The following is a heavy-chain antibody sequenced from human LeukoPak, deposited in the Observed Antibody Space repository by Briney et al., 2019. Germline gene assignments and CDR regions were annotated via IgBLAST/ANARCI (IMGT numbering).Heavy chain of an antibody. V-gene: IGHV3-23*01. Sequence: GGSLRLSCAASGFTFSSYAMSWVRQAPGKGLEWVSAISGSGGSTYYADSVKGRFTISRDNSKNTLYLQMNSLRAEDTAVYYCARALSRHSSSWKFDYWGQGTLVTVSS. CDR3: ARALSRHSSSWKFDY. CDR1: GFTFSSYA. D-gene: IGHD6-13*01. CDR2: ISGSGGST. J-gene: IGHJ4*02.